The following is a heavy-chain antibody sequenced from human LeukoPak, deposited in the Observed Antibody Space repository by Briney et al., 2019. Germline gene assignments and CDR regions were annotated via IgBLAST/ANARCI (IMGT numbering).Heavy chain of an antibody. D-gene: IGHD3-3*01. V-gene: IGHV1-69*04. J-gene: IGHJ4*02. CDR3: ARALSPDFWSGYFDY. Sequence: SVKVSCKASGGTFSSYAISWVRQAPGQGLEWMGRIIPILGIANYAQKFQGRVTITADKSTSTAYMELSSLRSEDTAVYYCARALSPDFWSGYFDYWGQGTLVTVSS. CDR2: IIPILGIA. CDR1: GGTFSSYA.